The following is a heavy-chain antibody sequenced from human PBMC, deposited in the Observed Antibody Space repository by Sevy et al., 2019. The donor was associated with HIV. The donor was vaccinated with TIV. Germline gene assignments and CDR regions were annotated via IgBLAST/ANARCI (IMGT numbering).Heavy chain of an antibody. D-gene: IGHD6-19*01. CDR3: ARARWVAGTYYLDY. CDR2: IKQDESEK. CDR1: GFTFNNYW. Sequence: GGSLRLSCAASGFTFNNYWMSWVRQAPGKGLEWVANIKQDESEKYYVDSVKGRFTISRDNAKNSLYLQMNSLRAEDTAVFYCARARWVAGTYYLDYRGQGTLVTVSS. V-gene: IGHV3-7*01. J-gene: IGHJ4*02.